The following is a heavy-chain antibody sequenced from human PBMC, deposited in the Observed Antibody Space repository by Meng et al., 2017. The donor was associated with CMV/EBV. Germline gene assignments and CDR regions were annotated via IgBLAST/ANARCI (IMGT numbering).Heavy chain of an antibody. V-gene: IGHV3-23*01. Sequence: GESLKISCAASGFTFNSYAMNWVRQVPGKGLEWVSVISSNGGGTYYADSVKGRFTISRDNPKNTLYLQMNSLRVEDTAVYYCAKDMGRRIFGVVAYWGQGTLVTVSS. CDR3: AKDMGRRIFGVVAY. J-gene: IGHJ4*02. D-gene: IGHD3-3*01. CDR1: GFTFNSYA. CDR2: ISSNGGGT.